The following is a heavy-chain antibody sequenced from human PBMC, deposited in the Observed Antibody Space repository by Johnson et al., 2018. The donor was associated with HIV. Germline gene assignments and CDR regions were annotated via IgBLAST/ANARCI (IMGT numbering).Heavy chain of an antibody. Sequence: QVQLVESGGGVVQPGRSLRLSCAASGFTFSSYAMHWVRQAPGKGLEWVAVIWYDGSNKYYADSVKGRFTISRDNSKNSLYLQMNSLRAEDTAVYYCARERSGTIAFDIWGQGTMVTVSS. J-gene: IGHJ3*02. D-gene: IGHD1-7*01. V-gene: IGHV3-33*08. CDR2: IWYDGSNK. CDR3: ARERSGTIAFDI. CDR1: GFTFSSYA.